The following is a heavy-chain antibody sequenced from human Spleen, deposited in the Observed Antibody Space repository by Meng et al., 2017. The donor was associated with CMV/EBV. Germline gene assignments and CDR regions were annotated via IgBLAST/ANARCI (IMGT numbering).Heavy chain of an antibody. D-gene: IGHD2-2*01. CDR3: ARHPKPYCSSTSCYNWFDP. Sequence: SETLSLTCTVSGGSISSSSYYWGWIRQPPGKGLEWIGSIYYSGSTYYNPSLKSRVTISVDTSKNQFSLKLSSVTAADTAVYYCARHPKPYCSSTSCYNWFDPWGQGTLVTVSS. J-gene: IGHJ5*02. V-gene: IGHV4-39*01. CDR2: IYYSGST. CDR1: GGSISSSSYY.